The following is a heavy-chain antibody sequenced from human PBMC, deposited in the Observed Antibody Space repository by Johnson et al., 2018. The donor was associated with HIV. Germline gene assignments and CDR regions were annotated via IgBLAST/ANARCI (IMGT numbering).Heavy chain of an antibody. J-gene: IGHJ3*01. V-gene: IGHV3-30*04. Sequence: QVQLVESGGGLVQPGGSLRLSCAASGFTFSSYAMHWVRQAPGKGLEWVAVISYDGSNKYYADSLKGRFTISRDNSKNMLDLQMNSLRAGDAAAYYCARDYRGRTVDAFDVWGQGTLVIVSS. CDR1: GFTFSSYA. CDR2: ISYDGSNK. CDR3: ARDYRGRTVDAFDV. D-gene: IGHD3-16*02.